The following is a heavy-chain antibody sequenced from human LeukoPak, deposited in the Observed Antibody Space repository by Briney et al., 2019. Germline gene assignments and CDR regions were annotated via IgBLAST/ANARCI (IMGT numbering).Heavy chain of an antibody. CDR2: ISGSGGST. D-gene: IGHD3-3*01. J-gene: IGHJ4*02. CDR1: GFTFCSYA. V-gene: IGHV3-23*01. CDR3: AKDGGDFWSGYPFDY. Sequence: GGSLRLSCAASGFTFCSYAMSWLRQGPGQGLEGVSAISGSGGSTYYADSVKGRFTISRDNSKNTLYLQMNSLRAEDTAVYYCAKDGGDFWSGYPFDYWGQGTLVTVSS.